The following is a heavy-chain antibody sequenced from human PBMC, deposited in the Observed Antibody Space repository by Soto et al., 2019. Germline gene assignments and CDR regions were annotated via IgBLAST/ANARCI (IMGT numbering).Heavy chain of an antibody. CDR3: AREGVTIFGVVITADYMDV. D-gene: IGHD3-3*01. CDR2: IKQDGSEK. V-gene: IGHV3-7*01. Sequence: GGSLRLSCAASGFTFSSYWMSWVRQAPGKGLEWVANIKQDGSEKYYVDSVKGRFTISRDNAKNSLYLQMNRLRAEDTAVYYCAREGVTIFGVVITADYMDVWGKGTTVTVSS. J-gene: IGHJ6*03. CDR1: GFTFSSYW.